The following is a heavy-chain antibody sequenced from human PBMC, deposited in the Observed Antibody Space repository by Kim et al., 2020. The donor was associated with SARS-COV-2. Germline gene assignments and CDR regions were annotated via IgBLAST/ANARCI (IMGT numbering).Heavy chain of an antibody. V-gene: IGHV1-18*04. Sequence: ASVKVSCKASGYTFTSYGISWVRQAPGQGLEWMGWISAYNGNTNYAQKLQGRVTMTTDTSTSTAYMELRSLRSDDTAVYYCARSMYSGYDEAFGYWGQGTLVTVSS. CDR2: ISAYNGNT. D-gene: IGHD5-12*01. J-gene: IGHJ4*02. CDR3: ARSMYSGYDEAFGY. CDR1: GYTFTSYG.